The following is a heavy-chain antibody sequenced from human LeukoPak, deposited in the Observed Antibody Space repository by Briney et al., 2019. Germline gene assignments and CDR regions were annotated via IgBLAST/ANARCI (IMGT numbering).Heavy chain of an antibody. CDR1: GYTFTSYA. CDR3: ARNKDYSGRLRLGELSSLGY. J-gene: IGHJ4*02. CDR2: INTNTGNP. V-gene: IGHV7-4-1*02. Sequence: GASVKVSCKASGYTFTSYAMNWVRQAPGQGLEWKGWINTNTGNPTYAQGFTGRFVFSLDTSVSTAYLQISSLKAEDTAVYYCARNKDYSGRLRLGELSSLGYWGQGTLVTVSS. D-gene: IGHD3-16*02.